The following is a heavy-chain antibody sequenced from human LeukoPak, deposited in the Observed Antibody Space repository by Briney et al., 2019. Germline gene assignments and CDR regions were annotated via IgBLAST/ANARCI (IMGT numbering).Heavy chain of an antibody. CDR1: GYTFTGYY. Sequence: ASVKVSCTASGYTFTGYYMHCVRQAPGQGLEWMGWINPDSGGTNNAQKLQGRVTMTRDTSISTAYMELSRLRSDDTAVYYCAGTFYDTLDSDAFDFWGQGTMVIVSS. CDR2: INPDSGGT. J-gene: IGHJ3*01. V-gene: IGHV1-2*02. CDR3: AGTFYDTLDSDAFDF. D-gene: IGHD2/OR15-2a*01.